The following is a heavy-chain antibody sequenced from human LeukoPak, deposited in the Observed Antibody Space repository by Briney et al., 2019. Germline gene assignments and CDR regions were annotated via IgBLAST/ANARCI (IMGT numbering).Heavy chain of an antibody. CDR2: VHYSGSA. CDR3: ARVDWGYSSFDY. Sequence: SETLSLTCTVSGGSISSYYWSWIRQPPGKGLEWIGNVHYSGSANYNPSLESRAAIFVDTSKNQFSLNLTSVVAADTAIYYCARVDWGYSSFDYWGQGTPVTVSS. D-gene: IGHD5-18*01. V-gene: IGHV4-59*01. CDR1: GGSISSYY. J-gene: IGHJ4*02.